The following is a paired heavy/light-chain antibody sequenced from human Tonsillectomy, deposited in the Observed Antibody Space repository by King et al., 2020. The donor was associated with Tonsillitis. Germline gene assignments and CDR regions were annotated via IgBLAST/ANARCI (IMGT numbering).Light chain of an antibody. CDR1: SSNIGRNY. J-gene: IGLJ2*01. Sequence: QSVMGQPPSASGTPGQSISISCSGSSSNIGRNYVYWYQHVPGTAPKLLIYRDNERPSGVPDRFSGSKSGTSVSLAISGLRSEDEADYYCAAWDDSLSGLVFGGGTKLTVL. V-gene: IGLV1-47*01. CDR2: RDN. CDR3: AAWDDSLSGLV.
Heavy chain of an antibody. V-gene: IGHV3-33*01. Sequence: QVQLVESGGGVVQPGRSLRLSCVGSGFSFSTHGFHWVRQSPGKGLEWVAVIWYDGTSKFYVDSVKGRFTISRDTSKNTVYLQMNSLRVEDTAVYYCARDRYCKGGSCDAAPGYWGQGALVTVSS. CDR3: ARDRYCKGGSCDAAPGY. CDR2: IWYDGTSK. J-gene: IGHJ4*02. D-gene: IGHD2-15*01. CDR1: GFSFSTHG.